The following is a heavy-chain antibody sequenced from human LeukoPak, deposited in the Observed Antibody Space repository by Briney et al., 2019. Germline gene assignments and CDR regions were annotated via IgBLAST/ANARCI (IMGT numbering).Heavy chain of an antibody. J-gene: IGHJ4*02. V-gene: IGHV3-23*01. D-gene: IGHD3-10*01. CDR2: ISGSGGRT. CDR3: AKDRYYGSII. CDR1: GFTFSSYA. Sequence: GGSLRLSCAASGFTFSSYAMSWVRQAPGKGLEWASGISGSGGRTYYADSVKGRFTISRDNSKNTLYLQMNSLRAEDTVVYYCAKDRYYGSIIWGQGTLVTVSS.